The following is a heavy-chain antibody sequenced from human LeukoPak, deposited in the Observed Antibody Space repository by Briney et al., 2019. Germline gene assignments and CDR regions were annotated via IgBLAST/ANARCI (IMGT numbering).Heavy chain of an antibody. V-gene: IGHV5-51*01. CDR3: ARLGSGLLWFGEPPTCFDY. J-gene: IGHJ4*02. Sequence: GESLKISCKGSGYSFTSYWIGWVRQMPGKGLEWMGIIYPGDSDTRYSPSFQGQVTISADKSISTACLQWSSLKASDSAMYYCARLGSGLLWFGEPPTCFDYWGQGTLVTVSS. CDR2: IYPGDSDT. D-gene: IGHD3-10*01. CDR1: GYSFTSYW.